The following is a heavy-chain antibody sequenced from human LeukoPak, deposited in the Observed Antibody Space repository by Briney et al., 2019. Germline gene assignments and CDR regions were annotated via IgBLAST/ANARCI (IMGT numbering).Heavy chain of an antibody. Sequence: SETLSLICNVSGGSISSRNYYWAWIRQPPGKGLEWIGEINHSGSTNYNPSLKSRVTISVDTSKNQFSLKLSSVTAADTAVYYCARKVQSRSSSRRGYFDYWGQGTLVTVSS. CDR2: INHSGST. D-gene: IGHD6-13*01. CDR3: ARKVQSRSSSRRGYFDY. V-gene: IGHV4-39*07. CDR1: GGSISSRNYY. J-gene: IGHJ4*02.